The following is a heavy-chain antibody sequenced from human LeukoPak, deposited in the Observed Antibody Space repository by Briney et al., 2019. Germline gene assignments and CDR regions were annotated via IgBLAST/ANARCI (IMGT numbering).Heavy chain of an antibody. CDR3: ARGGMVRGVIPHYFDY. CDR2: INHSGGT. CDR1: GGSFSGYY. J-gene: IGHJ4*02. V-gene: IGHV4-34*01. Sequence: KSSETLSLTCAVYGGSFSGYYWSWIRQPPGKGLEWIGEINHSGGTNYNPSLKSRVTISVDTSKNQFSLKLSSVTAADTAVYYCARGGMVRGVIPHYFDYWGQGTLVTVSS. D-gene: IGHD3-10*01.